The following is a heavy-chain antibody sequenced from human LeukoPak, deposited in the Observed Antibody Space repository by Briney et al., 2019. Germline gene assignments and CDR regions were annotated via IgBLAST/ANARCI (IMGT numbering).Heavy chain of an antibody. CDR3: ARAYYYDSSGYIFYYYGMDV. CDR2: INHSGST. V-gene: IGHV4-34*01. D-gene: IGHD3-22*01. CDR1: EFIFSTYW. Sequence: GSLRLSCVASEFIFSTYWMIWVRQAPGKGLEWIGEINHSGSTNYNPSLKSRVTISVDTSKNQFSLKLSSVTAADTAMYYCARAYYYDSSGYIFYYYGMDVWGQGTTVTVSS. J-gene: IGHJ6*02.